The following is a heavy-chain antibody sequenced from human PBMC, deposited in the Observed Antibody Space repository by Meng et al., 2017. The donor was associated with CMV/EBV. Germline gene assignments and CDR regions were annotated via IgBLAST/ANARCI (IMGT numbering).Heavy chain of an antibody. V-gene: IGHV3-21*01. D-gene: IGHD6-19*01. CDR1: GFTFSSYE. CDR2: ISSSSSYI. CDR3: ARGYSSGWSYYFDY. Sequence: GESLKISCAASGFTFSSYEMNWVRQAPGKGLEWVSSISSSSSYIYYADSVKGRFTISRDNAKNSLYLQMNSLRAEDTAVYYCARGYSSGWSYYFDYWGQGTLVTVSS. J-gene: IGHJ4*02.